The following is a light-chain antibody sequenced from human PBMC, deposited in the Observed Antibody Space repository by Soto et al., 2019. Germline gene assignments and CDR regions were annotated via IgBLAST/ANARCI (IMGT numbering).Light chain of an antibody. Sequence: EMVLTQSPDTLSLYPGERATVSCRASQNVDSYLAWYQHKPGQAPRLLIYGTSSRAIGIPGRFSGSGSGTDFTLTISRVEPEDFAVYYCQQYATSPTTCGQGARLDNK. CDR1: QNVDSY. V-gene: IGKV3-20*01. J-gene: IGKJ5*01. CDR2: GTS. CDR3: QQYATSPTT.